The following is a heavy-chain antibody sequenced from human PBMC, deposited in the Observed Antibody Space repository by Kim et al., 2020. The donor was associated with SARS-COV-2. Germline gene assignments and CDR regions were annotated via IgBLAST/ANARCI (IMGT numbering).Heavy chain of an antibody. CDR2: N. J-gene: IGHJ5*02. V-gene: IGHV4-59*01. CDR3: ARAPQRGWFDP. Sequence: NNYHPSLKSRVTISVDTSKNQFSLKLSSVTAADTAVYYCARAPQRGWFDPWGQGTLVTVSS.